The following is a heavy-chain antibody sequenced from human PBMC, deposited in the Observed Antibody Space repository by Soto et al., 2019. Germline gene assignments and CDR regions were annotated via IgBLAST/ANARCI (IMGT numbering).Heavy chain of an antibody. V-gene: IGHV3-43*01. D-gene: IGHD3-22*01. CDR2: ISWDGGST. CDR1: GFTFDDYT. Sequence: EVQLVESGGVVVQPGGSLRLSCAASGFTFDDYTMHWVRQAPGKGLEWVSLISWDGGSTYYADSVKGRFTISRDNSKNSLYLQMNSLRTEDTALYYCAKESPYYDSSGYYYVGYFDYWGQGTLVTVSS. J-gene: IGHJ4*02. CDR3: AKESPYYDSSGYYYVGYFDY.